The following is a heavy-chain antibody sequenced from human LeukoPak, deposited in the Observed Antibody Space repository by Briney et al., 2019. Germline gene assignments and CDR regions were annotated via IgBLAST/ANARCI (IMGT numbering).Heavy chain of an antibody. V-gene: IGHV4-61*02. CDR1: GGSISSGSYC. CDR3: ARDRSSSWGNWFDP. CDR2: IYTSGST. J-gene: IGHJ5*02. D-gene: IGHD6-13*01. Sequence: PSETLSLTCTVSGGSISSGSYCWSWIRQPAGKGLEWIGRIYTSGSTNYNPSLKSRVTISVDTSKNQFSLKLSSVTAADTAVYYCARDRSSSWGNWFDPWGQGTLVSVSS.